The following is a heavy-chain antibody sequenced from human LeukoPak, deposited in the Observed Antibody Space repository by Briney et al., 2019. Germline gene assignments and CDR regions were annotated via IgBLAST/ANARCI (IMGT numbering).Heavy chain of an antibody. Sequence: PSETLSLTCTVSGGSFSSYYWSWIRQPPGKGLEWIGYIYYSGSTNYNPSLKSRVTISVDTSKNQFSLKLSSVTAADTAVYYCARLGYDSSGVNFDYWGQGTLVTVSS. D-gene: IGHD3-22*01. V-gene: IGHV4-59*01. J-gene: IGHJ4*02. CDR1: GGSFSSYY. CDR3: ARLGYDSSGVNFDY. CDR2: IYYSGST.